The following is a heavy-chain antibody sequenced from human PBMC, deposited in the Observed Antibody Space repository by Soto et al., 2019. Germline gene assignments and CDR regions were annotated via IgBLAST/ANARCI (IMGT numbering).Heavy chain of an antibody. J-gene: IGHJ4*02. D-gene: IGHD6-6*01. CDR1: GGTFSSYT. Sequence: QVQLVQSGAEVKKPGSSLKVSCKASGGTFSSYTISWVRQAPGQGLEWMGRIIPILGIANYAQKFQGRVTINADKSTSTAYMELSSLRSEDTAVYYCAREGQLVPQFDYWGQGTLVTVSS. V-gene: IGHV1-69*08. CDR2: IIPILGIA. CDR3: AREGQLVPQFDY.